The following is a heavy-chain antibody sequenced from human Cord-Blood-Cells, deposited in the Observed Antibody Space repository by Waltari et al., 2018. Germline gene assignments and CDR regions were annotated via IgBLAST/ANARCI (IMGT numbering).Heavy chain of an antibody. V-gene: IGHV3-23*01. Sequence: EVQLLESGGGLVQPGGSLRLSCAASGFTFSSYAMSWVRQAQGKGLEGVSAISGSGGSKYDAGSVKGRFTISRNKSKNTLYLQMNSLRAEDTAVYYCAKGLPFDYWGQGTLVTVSS. J-gene: IGHJ4*02. CDR2: ISGSGGSK. CDR1: GFTFSSYA. CDR3: AKGLPFDY.